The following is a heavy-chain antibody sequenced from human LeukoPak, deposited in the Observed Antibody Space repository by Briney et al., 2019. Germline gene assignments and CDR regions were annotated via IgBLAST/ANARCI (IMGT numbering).Heavy chain of an antibody. CDR3: ARDGFVGAADY. CDR1: GFAFSTYS. D-gene: IGHD6-13*01. CDR2: IKQDGSEK. Sequence: PGGSLRLSCAASGFAFSTYSIDWVRQAPGKGLEWVANIKQDGSEKQYVDSVRGRFTISRDNAKNSLYLQMNSLRVEDTAVYYCARDGFVGAADYWGQGTLVTVSS. V-gene: IGHV3-7*01. J-gene: IGHJ4*02.